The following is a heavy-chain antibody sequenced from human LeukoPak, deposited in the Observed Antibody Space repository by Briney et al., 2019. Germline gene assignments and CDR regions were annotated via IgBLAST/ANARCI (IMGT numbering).Heavy chain of an antibody. CDR1: GGSISSGGYY. Sequence: SETLSLTCTVSGGSISSGGYYWSWIRQPPGKGLEWIGYIYHSGSTYYNPSLKGRVTISVDRSKNQFSLKLSSVTAANTAVYYCARGRTHIVVVPAAYYYYYMDVWGEGTTVTVSS. CDR2: IYHSGST. D-gene: IGHD2-2*01. J-gene: IGHJ6*03. V-gene: IGHV4-30-2*01. CDR3: ARGRTHIVVVPAAYYYYYMDV.